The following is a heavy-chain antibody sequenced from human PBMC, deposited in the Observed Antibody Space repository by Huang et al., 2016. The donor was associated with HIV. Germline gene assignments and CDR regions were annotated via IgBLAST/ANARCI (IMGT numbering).Heavy chain of an antibody. CDR3: ARRYNSRRDY. CDR1: GGSFSGYY. CDR2: INHSGNT. Sequence: QVHLEQWGAGLLKASETLSLTCAVDGGSFSGYYWNWLRQAPGKGLAWVGEINHSGNTNYNPSLKSRVNMSVDTSKSQFSLYLTSLSAADTGTYFCARRYNSRRDYWGRGTLVTVHS. D-gene: IGHD3-22*01. V-gene: IGHV4-34*02. J-gene: IGHJ4*02.